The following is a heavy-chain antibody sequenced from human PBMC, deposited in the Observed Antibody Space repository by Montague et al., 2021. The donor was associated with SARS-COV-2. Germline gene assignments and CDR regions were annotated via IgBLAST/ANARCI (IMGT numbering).Heavy chain of an antibody. V-gene: IGHV4-39*01. J-gene: IGHJ4*02. CDR2: INYIGTT. D-gene: IGHD1-26*01. CDR3: ARTSASSDY. CDR1: GGSISATDCY. Sequence: SETLSLTCTVSGGSISATDCYWAWIRQPPGKGLEWVGSINYIGTTAYNPSLRSRVTLSVDSSKNQFSLRLNSVTAGDTAVYYCARTSASSDYWGQGTLVTVSS.